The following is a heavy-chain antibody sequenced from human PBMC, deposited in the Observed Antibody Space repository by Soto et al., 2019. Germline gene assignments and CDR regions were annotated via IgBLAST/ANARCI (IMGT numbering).Heavy chain of an antibody. CDR1: GFTFSTHA. D-gene: IGHD6-6*01. V-gene: IGHV3-23*01. CDR3: ASSNGGRYYYYGMDV. Sequence: GSLRLSCVASGFTFSTHAMSWVRQAPGKGLDWVSAISGSGGSTYYADSVKGRFTIYRDNSKNTLYPQMNSLRAEDTAVYYCASSNGGRYYYYGMDVWGQGTTVTVSS. CDR2: ISGSGGST. J-gene: IGHJ6*02.